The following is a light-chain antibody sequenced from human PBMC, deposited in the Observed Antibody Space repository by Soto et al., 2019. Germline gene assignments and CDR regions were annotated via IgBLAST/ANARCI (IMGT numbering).Light chain of an antibody. J-gene: IGKJ1*01. CDR3: PQSYRTPRT. Sequence: DIQMTQSPSSLSASVGDRVTITCRASQSISSYLNWYQQKPWKAPKLLIYAASSLQSGVPSRFSGSGSGTDFTLTISSLQPEDFATYYCPQSYRTPRTFGQGTKVEIK. CDR2: AAS. CDR1: QSISSY. V-gene: IGKV1-39*01.